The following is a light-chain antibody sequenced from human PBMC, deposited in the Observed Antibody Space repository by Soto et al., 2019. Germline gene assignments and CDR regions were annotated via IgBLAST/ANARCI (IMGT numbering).Light chain of an antibody. J-gene: IGKJ4*01. V-gene: IGKV3-20*01. CDR3: QQYGVSPT. CDR1: QTISNTF. Sequence: ILLTQSPGTLSLSPGERATLSCRASQTISNTFLAWYQQRPGQAPRLLIYGASGRAAGIPDRFSGSGSGTDFTLSISRLEPEDFAVYYCQQYGVSPTFGGGTKVDIK. CDR2: GAS.